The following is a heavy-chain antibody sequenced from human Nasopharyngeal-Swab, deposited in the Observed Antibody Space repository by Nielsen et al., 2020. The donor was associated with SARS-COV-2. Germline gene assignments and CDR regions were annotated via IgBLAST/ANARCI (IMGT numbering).Heavy chain of an antibody. J-gene: IGHJ4*02. V-gene: IGHV3-23*01. CDR1: GFMFSMYA. D-gene: IGHD2/OR15-2a*01. CDR3: AKDLRGPYFF. CDR2: ISSSGAHT. Sequence: GGSLRLSCAASGFMFSMYAMTWVRQGPGKGLEWVSYISSSGAHTYYADSVKGRFTISRDNSKNTLSLQMNSLRAEDTAVYYCAKDLRGPYFFWGQGTLVTVSS.